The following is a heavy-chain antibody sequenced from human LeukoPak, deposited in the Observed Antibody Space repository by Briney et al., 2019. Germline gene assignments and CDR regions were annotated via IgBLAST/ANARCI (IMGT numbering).Heavy chain of an antibody. J-gene: IGHJ3*02. CDR2: ISDT. D-gene: IGHD3-3*01. V-gene: IGHV5-51*01. Sequence: GESLKISCKGSGYSFTSYWIGWVRQMPGKGLEWMGIISDTRYSPSFQGQVTISADKSISTAYLQWSSLKASDTAMYYCVGGSGYYAAFDIWGQGTMVTVSS. CDR3: VGGSGYYAAFDI. CDR1: GYSFTSYW.